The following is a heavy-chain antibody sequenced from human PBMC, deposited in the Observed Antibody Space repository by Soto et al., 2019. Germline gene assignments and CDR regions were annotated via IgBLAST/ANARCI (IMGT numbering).Heavy chain of an antibody. D-gene: IGHD6-19*01. CDR2: IHHSGST. J-gene: IGHJ4*02. Sequence: SETLSLTCALSGGSISSSNWWSWVRQPPGKGLEWIGEIHHSGSTNYKSSLKSRVTISVDKSKNQFSLKLTSVTAADTAVYYCARNGDSNGWYQFDYWGQG. CDR3: ARNGDSNGWYQFDY. V-gene: IGHV4-4*02. CDR1: GGSISSSNW.